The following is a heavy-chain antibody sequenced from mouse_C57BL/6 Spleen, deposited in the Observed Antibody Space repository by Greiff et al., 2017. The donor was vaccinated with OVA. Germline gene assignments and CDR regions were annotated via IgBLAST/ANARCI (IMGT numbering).Heavy chain of an antibody. CDR1: GYTFTSYW. J-gene: IGHJ4*01. Sequence: QVHVKQPGAELVKPGASVKLSCKASGYTFTSYWMQWVKQRPGQGLEWIGEIDPSDSYTNYNQKFKGKATLTVDTSSSTAYMQLSSLTSEDSAVYYCARSGSSGPYYYAMDYWGQGTSVTVSS. CDR3: ARSGSSGPYYYAMDY. D-gene: IGHD3-2*02. CDR2: IDPSDSYT. V-gene: IGHV1-50*01.